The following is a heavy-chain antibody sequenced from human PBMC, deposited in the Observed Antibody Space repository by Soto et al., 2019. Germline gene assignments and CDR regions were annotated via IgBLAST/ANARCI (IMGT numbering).Heavy chain of an antibody. CDR2: IYFGGST. J-gene: IGHJ3*02. Sequence: SETLSLTCAVSGGSISSGDYSWNWIRQPPGKGLEWIGYIYFGGSTNYNPSLKSRATISVDTSKNQFTLKLSSVTAADTAVYYCARVPWQWLGGYAFDIWGQGTMVTVSS. CDR3: ARVPWQWLGGYAFDI. CDR1: GGSISSGDYS. D-gene: IGHD6-19*01. V-gene: IGHV4-61*08.